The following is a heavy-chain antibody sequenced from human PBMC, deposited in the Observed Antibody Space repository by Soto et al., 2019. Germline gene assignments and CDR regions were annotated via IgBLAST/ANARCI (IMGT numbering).Heavy chain of an antibody. CDR2: IIPIFGTA. CDR3: ARVITDPYYDSSGYPFS. Sequence: VKVSCKASGGTFSSYAISWVRQAPGQGLEWMGGIIPIFGTANYAQKFQGRVTITADESTSTAYMELSSLRSEDTAVYYCARVITDPYYDSSGYPFSWGQGTLVTVSS. CDR1: GGTFSSYA. D-gene: IGHD3-22*01. J-gene: IGHJ4*02. V-gene: IGHV1-69*13.